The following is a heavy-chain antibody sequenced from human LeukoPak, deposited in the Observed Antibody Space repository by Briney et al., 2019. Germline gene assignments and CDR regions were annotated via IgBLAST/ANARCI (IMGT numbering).Heavy chain of an antibody. J-gene: IGHJ4*02. D-gene: IGHD3-16*01. V-gene: IGHV4-39*01. CDR2: IYYSGST. CDR3: ASHDVGVGYALDY. CDR1: GGSISSSSYY. Sequence: SETLSLTCAVSGGSISSSSYYWGWIRQPPGKGLEWIGSIYYSGSTYYNPSLKSRVTISVDTSKNQFSLKLSSLAAADTAVYYCASHDVGVGYALDYWGQGTLVTVSS.